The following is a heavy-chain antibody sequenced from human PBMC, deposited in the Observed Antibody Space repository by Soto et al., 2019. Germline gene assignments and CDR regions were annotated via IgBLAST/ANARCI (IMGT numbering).Heavy chain of an antibody. Sequence: EVQLVESGGDLVQPGGSLRLSCAASGFTFSGHWMHWVRQVPGKGLEWVSRINTDGGSSAYADSVKGRFTISRDNAKNTLYLQMKGLRSEDTAVHYCAREAGYCSRTSCYRRAFDTWGQGTTVTVSS. V-gene: IGHV3-74*03. CDR1: GFTFSGHW. J-gene: IGHJ3*02. CDR3: AREAGYCSRTSCYRRAFDT. D-gene: IGHD2-2*01. CDR2: INTDGGSS.